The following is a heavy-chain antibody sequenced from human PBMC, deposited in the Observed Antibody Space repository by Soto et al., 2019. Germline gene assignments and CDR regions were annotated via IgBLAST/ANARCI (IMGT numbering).Heavy chain of an antibody. CDR2: IYYSGST. V-gene: IGHV4-31*03. Sequence: SETLSLTCTVSGGSISSGGYYWSWIRQHPGKGLEWIGYIYYSGSTYYNPSLKSRVTISVDTSKNQFSLKLSSVTAADTAVYYCARVMAEDCSSTSCYWFDPWGQGTLVTVSS. D-gene: IGHD2-2*01. CDR1: GGSISSGGYY. CDR3: ARVMAEDCSSTSCYWFDP. J-gene: IGHJ5*02.